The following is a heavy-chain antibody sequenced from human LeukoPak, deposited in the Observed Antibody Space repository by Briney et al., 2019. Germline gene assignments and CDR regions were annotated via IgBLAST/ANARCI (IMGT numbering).Heavy chain of an antibody. J-gene: IGHJ3*02. CDR3: GRSQWLPYDAIDI. Sequence: PGGSLRLSCAASGFTFRTNWMSWVRQAPGKGLKWVANIKQDGSDKYYVDSVKGRFTISRDNTNNSLYLQMSSLRAEDTAVYYCGRSQWLPYDAIDIWGQGTMVTVSS. CDR1: GFTFRTNW. CDR2: IKQDGSDK. D-gene: IGHD3-22*01. V-gene: IGHV3-7*02.